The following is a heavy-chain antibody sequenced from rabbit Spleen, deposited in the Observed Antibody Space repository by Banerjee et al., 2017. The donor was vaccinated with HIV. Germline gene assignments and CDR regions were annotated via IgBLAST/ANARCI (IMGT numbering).Heavy chain of an antibody. V-gene: IGHV1S40*01. J-gene: IGHJ4*01. CDR2: IDSDSSGYT. CDR1: GFSFGSNYY. Sequence: QSLEESGGDLVKPGASLTLTCTASGFSFGSNYYMCWVRQAPGRGLEWIACIDSDSSGYTYYATWATGRFTCSKTSSTTVTLQMTSLTAADTATYFCARDFYPGSGAGHAMNLWGQGTLVTVS. D-gene: IGHD1-1*01. CDR3: ARDFYPGSGAGHAMNL.